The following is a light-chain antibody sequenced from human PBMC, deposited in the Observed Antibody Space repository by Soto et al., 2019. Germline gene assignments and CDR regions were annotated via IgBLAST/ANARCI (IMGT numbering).Light chain of an antibody. CDR3: QQRSNWPIT. J-gene: IGKJ5*01. V-gene: IGKV3D-20*02. CDR2: GAS. CDR1: QSVSSGY. Sequence: EIVLTQSPGTVSLSPGERATLSCRASQSVSSGYLAWYQQKPGQAPRLLIYGASSRATGIPDRFSGSGSGTEFTLTISSLEPEDFAVYYCQQRSNWPITFGQGTRLEIK.